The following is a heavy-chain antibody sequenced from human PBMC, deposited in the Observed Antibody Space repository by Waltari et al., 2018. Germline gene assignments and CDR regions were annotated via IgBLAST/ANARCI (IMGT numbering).Heavy chain of an antibody. V-gene: IGHV3-7*01. D-gene: IGHD3-3*01. CDR2: IKEDXSKK. CDR1: GFTFRVNW. J-gene: IGHJ4*02. Sequence: EVXLVESGXGLVQPGGSXRLSCAGSGFTFRVNWMAWVRQAPGKGXEWVAXIKEDXSKKNYVDSVXGRFTISRDNAKNSLYLXMNSLRAEXTALYXCVRHGFWNFDXWGQGTLVTVSS. CDR3: VRHGFWNFDX.